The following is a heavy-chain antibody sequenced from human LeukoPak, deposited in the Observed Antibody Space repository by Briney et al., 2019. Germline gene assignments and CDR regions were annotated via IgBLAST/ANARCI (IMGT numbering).Heavy chain of an antibody. CDR1: GFTFSSYA. CDR3: AKAPANYVDTAMGTFDY. D-gene: IGHD5-18*01. J-gene: IGHJ4*02. V-gene: IGHV3-23*01. CDR2: ISSSGIST. Sequence: GGSLRLSCAASGFTFSSYAMNWVRQAPGKGLEWVSAISSSGISTYYADSVKGRFTIPRDNSKNTLYLQMNSLRAEDTAVYYCAKAPANYVDTAMGTFDYWGQGTLVTVSS.